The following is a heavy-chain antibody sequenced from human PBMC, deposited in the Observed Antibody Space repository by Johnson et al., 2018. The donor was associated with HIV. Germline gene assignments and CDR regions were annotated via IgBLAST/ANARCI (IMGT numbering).Heavy chain of an antibody. V-gene: IGHV3-30*14. Sequence: QVQLVESEGGVVQPGRSLRLSCAASGFTFSSYAMHWVRQAPGKGLEWVAVISYDGSYKYYADSVKGRFTISRDSSRNTLYLQIDTLKVEDTALYYCTRSKLQFLAPDAFDLWGQGTMVTVSS. CDR3: TRSKLQFLAPDAFDL. CDR1: GFTFSSYA. J-gene: IGHJ3*01. D-gene: IGHD5-24*01. CDR2: ISYDGSYK.